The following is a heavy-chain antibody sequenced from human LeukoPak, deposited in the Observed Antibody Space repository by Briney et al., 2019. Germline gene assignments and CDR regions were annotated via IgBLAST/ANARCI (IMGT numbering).Heavy chain of an antibody. CDR2: ISSSTSTI. CDR1: GFTFSSYS. D-gene: IGHD3-22*01. Sequence: PGGSLRLSCVGSGFTFSSYSMNWVRQAPGKGLEWISYISSSTSTIYYADSVKGRFTISRDNAKNSLYLQMNSLRDEDTAVYYCARAQYYDSSGYYYEDYFQHWGQGTLVTVSS. CDR3: ARAQYYDSSGYYYEDYFQH. V-gene: IGHV3-48*02. J-gene: IGHJ1*01.